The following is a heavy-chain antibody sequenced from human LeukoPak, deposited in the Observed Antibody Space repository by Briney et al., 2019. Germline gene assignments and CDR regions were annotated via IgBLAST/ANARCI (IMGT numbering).Heavy chain of an antibody. CDR1: GGTFSSYA. Sequence: SVKVSCKASGGTFSSYAISWVRQAPGQGLEWMGMIIPIFGTANYAQKFQGRVTITADESTSTAHMELSSLRSEDTAVYYCARHYYGSGSILYYGMDVWGKGTTVAVSS. D-gene: IGHD3-10*01. J-gene: IGHJ6*04. V-gene: IGHV1-69*13. CDR3: ARHYYGSGSILYYGMDV. CDR2: IIPIFGTA.